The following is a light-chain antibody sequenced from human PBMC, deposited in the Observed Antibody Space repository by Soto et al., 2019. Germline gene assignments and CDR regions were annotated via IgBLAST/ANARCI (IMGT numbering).Light chain of an antibody. J-gene: IGKJ1*01. V-gene: IGKV1-39*01. CDR1: QSISSY. CDR2: AAS. CDR3: QQSYSTPPT. Sequence: EIQMTQSPASLSVSLGERATITCRASQSISSYLTWYQQKPGKTPTLLIYAASTMETGVPSRFSGSGSGTDFTITITSLQPEDFSTYYCQQSYSTPPTFGQGTKVEIK.